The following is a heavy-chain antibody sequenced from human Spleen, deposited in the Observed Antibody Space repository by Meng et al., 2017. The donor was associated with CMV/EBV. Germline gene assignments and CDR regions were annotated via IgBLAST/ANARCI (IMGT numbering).Heavy chain of an antibody. V-gene: IGHV4-59*01. D-gene: IGHD2-2*02. CDR2: IYYSGST. CDR1: YY. Sequence: YYWSWIRQPPGKGLEWIGYIYYSGSTNYNPSLKSRVTISVDTSKNQFSLKLSSVTAADTAVYYCARSTDCSSTSCYMGYYYYYGMDVWGQGTTVTVSS. J-gene: IGHJ6*02. CDR3: ARSTDCSSTSCYMGYYYYYGMDV.